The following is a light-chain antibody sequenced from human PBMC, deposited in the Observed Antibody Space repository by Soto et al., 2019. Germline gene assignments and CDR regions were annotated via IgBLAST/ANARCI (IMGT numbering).Light chain of an antibody. CDR1: SRDVGNYNY. V-gene: IGLV2-14*03. J-gene: IGLJ2*01. Sequence: QSALPQPASVSGSLGQSITISCTGTSRDVGNYNYASWYQHHTGRAPKLVIYDVNNRPAGISNRFSGSKSDNTASLIIFGLQAEDEADYYCSSYTSSSNLIFGGGTKVTVL. CDR3: SSYTSSSNLI. CDR2: DVN.